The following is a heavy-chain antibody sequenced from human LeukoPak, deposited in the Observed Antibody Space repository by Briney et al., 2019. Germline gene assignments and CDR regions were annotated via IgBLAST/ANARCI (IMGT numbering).Heavy chain of an antibody. CDR1: GFTFSDAW. D-gene: IGHD2-15*01. CDR3: TTARVGY. CDR2: IKTKTDGETT. J-gene: IGHJ4*02. V-gene: IGHV3-15*01. Sequence: KPGGSLRLSCAASGFTFSDAWMSWVRQAPGKGLEWVGRIKTKTDGETTDYAAPVKGRFTISRDDSQNTVYLQINSLKTEDTAMYYCTTARVGYWGQGTLVTVSS.